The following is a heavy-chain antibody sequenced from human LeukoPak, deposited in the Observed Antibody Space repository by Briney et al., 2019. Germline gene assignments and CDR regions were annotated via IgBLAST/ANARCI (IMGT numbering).Heavy chain of an antibody. J-gene: IGHJ5*02. CDR1: GFTFSSYS. Sequence: GGSLRLSCAASGFTFSSYSMNWVRQAPGKGLEWVSSISSSSSYIYYADSVKGRFTISRDNAKNSLYLQMNSLRAEDTAVYYCARDHRGRYCSSTSCFLAWGQGTLVTVSS. CDR3: ARDHRGRYCSSTSCFLA. CDR2: ISSSSSYI. V-gene: IGHV3-21*01. D-gene: IGHD2-2*01.